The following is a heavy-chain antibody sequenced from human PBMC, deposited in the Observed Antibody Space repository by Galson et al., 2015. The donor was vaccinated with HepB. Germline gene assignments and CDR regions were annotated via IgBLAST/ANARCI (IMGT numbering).Heavy chain of an antibody. V-gene: IGHV3-21*01. J-gene: IGHJ6*02. D-gene: IGHD3-10*01. Sequence: SLRLSCAVSGFTFSSYSMNWVRQAPGKGLEWVSSISGSSTYTYYADSLKGRFTISRDNAKNSLYLQMNSLRADDTAVYYCARDKGYYYGSGSWADGMDVWGQGTTVTVSS. CDR2: ISGSSTYT. CDR3: ARDKGYYYGSGSWADGMDV. CDR1: GFTFSSYS.